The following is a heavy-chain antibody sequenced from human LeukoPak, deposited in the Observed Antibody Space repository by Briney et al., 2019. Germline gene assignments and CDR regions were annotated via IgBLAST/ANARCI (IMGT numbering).Heavy chain of an antibody. D-gene: IGHD2-8*02. CDR3: ATYRQVLSPFES. CDR1: GFTFSSFA. CDR2: STSGVGT. J-gene: IGHJ4*02. V-gene: IGHV3-23*01. Sequence: GGSLRLSCAASGFTFSSFAMSWIRQAPGKGLEWVSSSTSGVGTYYADSVRGRFTISRDNSKNTVFLQMNSLRAEDSAVYYCATYRQVLSPFESWGQGTLVTVSS.